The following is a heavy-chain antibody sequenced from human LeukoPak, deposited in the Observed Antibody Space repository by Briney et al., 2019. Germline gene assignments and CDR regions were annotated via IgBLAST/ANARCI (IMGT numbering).Heavy chain of an antibody. CDR3: NAAAAYYYGMDV. D-gene: IGHD6-13*01. CDR2: ISWNSGSI. V-gene: IGHV3-9*01. Sequence: GGSLRLSCAASGFTFDDYAMHWVRQAPGKGLEWVSGISWNSGSIGYADSAKGRFTISRDNAKNSLYLQMNSLRAEDTALYYCNAAAAYYYGMDVWGQGTTVTVSS. J-gene: IGHJ6*02. CDR1: GFTFDDYA.